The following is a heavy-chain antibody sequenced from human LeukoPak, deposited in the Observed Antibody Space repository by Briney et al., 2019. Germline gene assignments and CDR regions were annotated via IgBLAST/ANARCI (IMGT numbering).Heavy chain of an antibody. CDR2: INHSGST. D-gene: IGHD2-15*01. CDR3: ARGGYCSGGRCLNWFDP. V-gene: IGHV4-34*01. J-gene: IGHJ5*02. Sequence: SETLSLTCAVYGGSFSGYYWSWIRQPPGKGLEWIGEINHSGSTNYNPSLKSRVTMSVDTSKNQFSLNLSSVTAADTAVYYCARGGYCSGGRCLNWFDPWGQGTLVTVSS. CDR1: GGSFSGYY.